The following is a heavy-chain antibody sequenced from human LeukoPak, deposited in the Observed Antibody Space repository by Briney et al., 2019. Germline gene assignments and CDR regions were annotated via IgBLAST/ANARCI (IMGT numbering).Heavy chain of an antibody. V-gene: IGHV1-2*02. CDR1: GYTFTDYH. Sequence: ASVKVSCKASGYTFTDYHMHWVRQAPGQGLEWMGWINPNSGGTNYAQKLQGRVTMTTDTSTSTAYMELRSLRSDDTAVYYCARDRADNSGYYYSSGAFDIWGQGTMVTVSS. CDR2: INPNSGGT. J-gene: IGHJ3*02. CDR3: ARDRADNSGYYYSSGAFDI. D-gene: IGHD3-22*01.